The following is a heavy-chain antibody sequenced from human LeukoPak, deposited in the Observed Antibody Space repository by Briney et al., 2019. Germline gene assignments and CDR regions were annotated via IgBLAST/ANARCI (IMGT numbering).Heavy chain of an antibody. CDR2: IGGSGTSI. D-gene: IGHD3-10*01. Sequence: PGGSLRLSCIASGFTFSAHYMSWIRQAPGKGLEWVSYIGGSGTSIYYSDSVKGRVTVSRDNAKNSLFLQMDSLRAEDTAFYYCLKYHRPHVYGRRDKWGQGTLVSVSS. J-gene: IGHJ4*02. CDR3: LKYHRPHVYGRRDK. CDR1: GFTFSAHY. V-gene: IGHV3-11*04.